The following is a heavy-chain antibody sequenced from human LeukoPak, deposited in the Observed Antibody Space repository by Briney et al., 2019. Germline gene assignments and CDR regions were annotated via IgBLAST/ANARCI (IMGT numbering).Heavy chain of an antibody. CDR3: AKDKRRYSYGLSTFDY. J-gene: IGHJ4*02. CDR1: GFTFDDYA. D-gene: IGHD5-18*01. CDR2: INWDGDNT. V-gene: IGHV3-43D*03. Sequence: TGGSLRLSCAASGFTFDDYAMHWVRQAPGKGLEWVSLINWDGDNTYYADSVKGRFTISRDNSKNSLYLQMNSLRAEDTALYYCAKDKRRYSYGLSTFDYWGQGTLVTVSS.